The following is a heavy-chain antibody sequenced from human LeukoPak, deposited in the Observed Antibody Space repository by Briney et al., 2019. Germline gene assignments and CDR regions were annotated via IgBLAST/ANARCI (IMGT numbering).Heavy chain of an antibody. CDR1: GFTFDSYG. D-gene: IGHD3-9*01. CDR3: AKDHPVMYYDILTGYPS. J-gene: IGHJ5*02. Sequence: GGSLRLSCAASGFTFDSYGMNWVRQAPGKGLEWVSGISGSGVYTYYADSVKGRSTISRDNSKNTLYLVMNSLRAEDTAVYYCAKDHPVMYYDILTGYPSWGQGTLVTVSS. V-gene: IGHV3-23*01. CDR2: ISGSGVYT.